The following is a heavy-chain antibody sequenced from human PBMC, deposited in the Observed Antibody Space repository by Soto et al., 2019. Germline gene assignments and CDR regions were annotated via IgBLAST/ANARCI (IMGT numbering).Heavy chain of an antibody. V-gene: IGHV3-15*01. J-gene: IGHJ4*02. Sequence: GGSLRLSCAAPGFSFTNAWMSWVRQVPGKGLEWVGRIKSKTDGGTTDYAAPVKGRFTLSRDDSRDTLYLQMNSLKTEDTAVYYCTTGPVYCSGDSCTQYYFDYWGRGTLVTVSS. CDR2: IKSKTDGGTT. CDR3: TTGPVYCSGDSCTQYYFDY. CDR1: GFSFTNAW. D-gene: IGHD2-15*01.